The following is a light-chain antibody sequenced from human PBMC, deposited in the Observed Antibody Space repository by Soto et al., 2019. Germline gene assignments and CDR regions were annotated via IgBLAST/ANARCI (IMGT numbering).Light chain of an antibody. Sequence: QSAPTQPASVSGSPGQSITISCTGTSSDVGSYNLVSWYQQHPCKAPKLMIYEGSKRPSGVSNRFSGSKSGNTASLTISGLQADDEADYYCCSYAGSSTSVVFGGGTKVTVL. CDR1: SSDVGSYNL. CDR3: CSYAGSSTSVV. V-gene: IGLV2-23*01. CDR2: EGS. J-gene: IGLJ2*01.